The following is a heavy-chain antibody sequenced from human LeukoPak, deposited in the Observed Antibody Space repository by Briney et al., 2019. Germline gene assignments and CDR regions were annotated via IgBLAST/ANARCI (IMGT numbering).Heavy chain of an antibody. CDR1: GGSISTYY. CDR2: IHTSGST. D-gene: IGHD6-19*01. V-gene: IGHV4-4*07. J-gene: IGHJ4*02. Sequence: SETLSLTCTVSGGSISTYYWSWIRQPAGLGLEWIGRIHTSGSTNYNPSLKSRVTMSVDTSKNQFSLKLSSVTAADTAVYYCARDSSWLVPFDYWGQGTLVTVSS. CDR3: ARDSSWLVPFDY.